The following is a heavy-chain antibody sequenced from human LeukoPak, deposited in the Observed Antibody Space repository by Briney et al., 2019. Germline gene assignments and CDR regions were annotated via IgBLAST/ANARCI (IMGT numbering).Heavy chain of an antibody. V-gene: IGHV1-3*01. CDR1: GYTFTSYA. D-gene: IGHD6-13*01. CDR2: INAGNGNT. CDR3: ARVSLIAAAGGFDY. J-gene: IGHJ4*02. Sequence: GASVKVSCEASGYTFTSYAMHWVRQAPGQRLEWMGWINAGNGNTKYSQKFQGRVTITRDTSASTAYMELSSLRSEDTAVYYCARVSLIAAAGGFDYWGQGTLVTVSS.